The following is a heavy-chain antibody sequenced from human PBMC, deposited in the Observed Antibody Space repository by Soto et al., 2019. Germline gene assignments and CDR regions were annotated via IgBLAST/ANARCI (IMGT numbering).Heavy chain of an antibody. CDR2: ISSNGGST. Sequence: GGSLRLSCAASGFTFSSYAMHWVRQAPGKGLEYVSAISSNGGSTYYANYVKGRFTISRDNSKNTLYLQMGSLRAEDMAVYYCARALGYAFDIWGQGTMVTVSS. CDR3: ARALGYAFDI. J-gene: IGHJ3*02. CDR1: GFTFSSYA. D-gene: IGHD7-27*01. V-gene: IGHV3-64*01.